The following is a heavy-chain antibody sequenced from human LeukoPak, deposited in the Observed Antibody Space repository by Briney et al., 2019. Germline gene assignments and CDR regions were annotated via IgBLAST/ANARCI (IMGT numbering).Heavy chain of an antibody. Sequence: PGASVKVSCKASGYTFTGYYMHWVRQAPGQGLEWMGWINPNSGGTNYAQKFQGRVTMTRDTSISTAYMELSSLRSEDTAVYYCARGKRVIAAAIYYFDYWGQGTLVTVSS. CDR1: GYTFTGYY. CDR3: ARGKRVIAAAIYYFDY. J-gene: IGHJ4*02. D-gene: IGHD6-13*01. V-gene: IGHV1-2*02. CDR2: INPNSGGT.